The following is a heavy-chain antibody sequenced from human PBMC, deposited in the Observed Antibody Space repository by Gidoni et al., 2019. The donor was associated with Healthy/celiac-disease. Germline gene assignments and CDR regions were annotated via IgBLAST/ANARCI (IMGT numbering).Heavy chain of an antibody. CDR1: GFPFSSYG. Sequence: QVQLVESGGGVVQPGRSLRLSCAASGFPFSSYGMPWVRQAPGKGLEWVAVIWYDGSNKYYADSVKGRFTISRDNSKNTLYLQMNSLRAEDTAVYYCARARIMITFGGVIVTDAFDIWGQGTMVTVSS. V-gene: IGHV3-33*01. J-gene: IGHJ3*02. D-gene: IGHD3-16*02. CDR2: IWYDGSNK. CDR3: ARARIMITFGGVIVTDAFDI.